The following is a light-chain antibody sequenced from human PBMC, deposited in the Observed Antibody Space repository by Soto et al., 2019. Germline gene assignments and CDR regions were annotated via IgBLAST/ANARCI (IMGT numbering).Light chain of an antibody. CDR3: HQYENWPQT. CDR1: QSVSRN. J-gene: IGKJ1*01. Sequence: EIVLTQSPGTLSLSPGERATLFCRASQSVSRNLAWHQQKPGQAPRLLIYGVSTRATGVPARFSGSGSGTEFTLTISSLQSEDFALYYCHQYENWPQTFGQGTKVDIK. CDR2: GVS. V-gene: IGKV3-15*01.